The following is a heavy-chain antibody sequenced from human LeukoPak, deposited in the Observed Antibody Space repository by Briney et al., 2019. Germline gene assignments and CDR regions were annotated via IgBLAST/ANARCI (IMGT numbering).Heavy chain of an antibody. CDR3: ARGDLIVVIAALNY. CDR2: ISSSGSYI. V-gene: IGHV3-21*01. D-gene: IGHD2-15*01. Sequence: GGSLRLSCAASGFTLSDYSMTWVRQAPGKGLEWVSSISSSGSYIFYAESVKGRFTVSRDSANNSLYLQMNSLRAEDTAVYYCARGDLIVVIAALNYWGQGTLDTVSS. J-gene: IGHJ4*02. CDR1: GFTLSDYS.